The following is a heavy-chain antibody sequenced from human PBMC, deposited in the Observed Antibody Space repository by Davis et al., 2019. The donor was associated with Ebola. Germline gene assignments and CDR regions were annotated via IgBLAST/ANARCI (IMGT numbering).Heavy chain of an antibody. Sequence: MPSDTLSLTCAVYGGSFSGYYWSWIRQPPGKGLEWIGEINHSGSTNYNPSLKSRVTISVDTSKNQFSLKLSSVTAADTAVYYCASRDFWRNGDYWGQGTLVTVSS. V-gene: IGHV4-34*01. D-gene: IGHD3-3*01. CDR1: GGSFSGYY. J-gene: IGHJ4*02. CDR3: ASRDFWRNGDY. CDR2: INHSGST.